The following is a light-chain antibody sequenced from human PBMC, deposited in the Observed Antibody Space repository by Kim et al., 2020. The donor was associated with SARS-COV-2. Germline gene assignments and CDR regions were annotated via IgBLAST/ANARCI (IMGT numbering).Light chain of an antibody. Sequence: EIVMTQSPATLSVFPGERATLSCRASQSISSNIVWYQQKPGQAPRLLMYGASTRATGIPARFSGSGSGTEFTLTISSLQSEDFAVYYCQQFNNCPRTFGQWTKVDIK. CDR1: QSISSN. V-gene: IGKV3-15*01. CDR3: QQFNNCPRT. J-gene: IGKJ1*01. CDR2: GAS.